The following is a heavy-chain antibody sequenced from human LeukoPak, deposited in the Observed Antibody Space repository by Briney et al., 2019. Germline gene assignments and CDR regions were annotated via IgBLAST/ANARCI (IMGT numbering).Heavy chain of an antibody. CDR2: INHSGST. Sequence: SETLSLTCAVYGGSFSGYYWSWIRQPPGKGLEWIGEINHSGSTNYNPSLKSRVTISVDTSKNQFSLKLSSVTAADTAVYYCARGGHIVVATANYWYFDLWGRGTLVTVSS. CDR1: GGSFSGYY. J-gene: IGHJ2*01. V-gene: IGHV4-34*01. CDR3: ARGGHIVVATANYWYFDL. D-gene: IGHD2-21*02.